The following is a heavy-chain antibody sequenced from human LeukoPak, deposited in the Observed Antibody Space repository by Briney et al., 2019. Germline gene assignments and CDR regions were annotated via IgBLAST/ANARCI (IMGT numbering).Heavy chain of an antibody. CDR2: IYYSGST. D-gene: IGHD6-19*01. J-gene: IGHJ3*02. CDR1: GGSISSYY. V-gene: IGHV4-59*08. CDR3: ARPYTSGWYGVFDI. Sequence: SSETLSLTCTVSGGSISSYYWSWIRQPPGKGLEWIGYIYYSGSTNYNPSLKSRVTISVDTSKNQFSLRLSSVTAADTAVYYCARPYTSGWYGVFDIWGQGTVVTVSS.